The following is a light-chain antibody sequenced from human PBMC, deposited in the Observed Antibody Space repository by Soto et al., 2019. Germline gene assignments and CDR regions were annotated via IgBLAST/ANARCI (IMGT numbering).Light chain of an antibody. J-gene: IGLJ3*02. V-gene: IGLV2-11*01. Sequence: QSALTQPRSVSGSPGQSVTISCTGTSSDVGGYNYVSWYQKYPGKAPRLMIYDVSKRPSGVPDRFSGSKSGNTASLTISGLQAEDESDYYCSSYTSSSTWVFGGGTKLTVL. CDR3: SSYTSSSTWV. CDR2: DVS. CDR1: SSDVGGYNY.